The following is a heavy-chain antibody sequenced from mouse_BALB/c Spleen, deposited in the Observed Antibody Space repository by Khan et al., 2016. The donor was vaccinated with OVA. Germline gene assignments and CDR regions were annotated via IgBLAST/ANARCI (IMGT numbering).Heavy chain of an antibody. CDR1: GFTFSTYG. CDR3: ARLAYYYDSEGFAY. D-gene: IGHD1-1*01. V-gene: IGHV5-6*01. J-gene: IGHJ3*01. CDR2: VSTGGHYT. Sequence: EVELVESGGDVVKPGGSLKLSCAASGFTFSTYGMSWVRQTPDKRLEWVATVSTGGHYTYYPDTVTGRFTISRDNAKNTLYLHTNSLRSEDTAMLYCARLAYYYDSEGFAYWGQGTLDTVSA.